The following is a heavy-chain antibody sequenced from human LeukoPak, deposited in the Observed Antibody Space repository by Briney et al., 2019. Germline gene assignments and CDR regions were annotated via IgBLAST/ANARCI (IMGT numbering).Heavy chain of an antibody. J-gene: IGHJ6*03. Sequence: KPGGSLRLSCAASGFTFSSYSMNWVRQAPGKGLEWVPSISSSSSYIYYADSVKGRFTISRDNAKNSLYLQMNSLRAEDTAVYYCARGGTTAYYYYYMDVWGKGTTVTVSS. D-gene: IGHD1-26*01. CDR3: ARGGTTAYYYYYMDV. CDR1: GFTFSSYS. CDR2: ISSSSSYI. V-gene: IGHV3-21*01.